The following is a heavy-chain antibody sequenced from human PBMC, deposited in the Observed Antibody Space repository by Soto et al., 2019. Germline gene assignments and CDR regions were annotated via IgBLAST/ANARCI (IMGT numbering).Heavy chain of an antibody. V-gene: IGHV1-69*02. Sequence: QVQLVQSGAEVKKPGSSVKVSCKASGGTFSSYTINWVRQAPGQGLEWMGRIIPILGIANYAQKFQGRVTITADKSTSTAYMELSSLRSEDTAVYYCASDSSGSPFDYWGQGTLVTVSS. D-gene: IGHD3-22*01. CDR2: IIPILGIA. CDR1: GGTFSSYT. J-gene: IGHJ4*02. CDR3: ASDSSGSPFDY.